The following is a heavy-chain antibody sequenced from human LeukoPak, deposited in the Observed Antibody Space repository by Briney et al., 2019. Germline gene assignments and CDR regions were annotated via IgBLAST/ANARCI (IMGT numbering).Heavy chain of an antibody. CDR1: GFIFSSYE. CDR2: ITGSGTTI. CDR3: AKDQGSGKPDY. Sequence: GGSLRLSCAASGFIFSSYEMNWVRQAPGKGLEWVAYITGSGTTIYYADSVKGRFTISRDNAKNSLYLQMNSLRAEDTAVYYCAKDQGSGKPDYWGQGTLVTVSS. V-gene: IGHV3-48*03. D-gene: IGHD3-10*01. J-gene: IGHJ4*02.